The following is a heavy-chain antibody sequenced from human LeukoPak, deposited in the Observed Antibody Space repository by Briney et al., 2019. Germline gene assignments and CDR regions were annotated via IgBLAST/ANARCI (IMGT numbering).Heavy chain of an antibody. J-gene: IGHJ5*02. CDR2: ISGSGGST. D-gene: IGHD1-1*01. CDR3: ARVVLERRGWLDP. Sequence: GGSLRLSCAASGFTFSSYGMSWVRQAPGKGLEWVSAISGSGGSTYYADSVKGRFTISRDNSKNTLYLQMNSLRAEDTAVYYCARVVLERRGWLDPWGQGTLVTVSS. V-gene: IGHV3-23*01. CDR1: GFTFSSYG.